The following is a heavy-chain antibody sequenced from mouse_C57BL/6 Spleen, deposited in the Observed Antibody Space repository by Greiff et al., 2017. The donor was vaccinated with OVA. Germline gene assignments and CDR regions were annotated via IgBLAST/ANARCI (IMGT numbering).Heavy chain of an antibody. CDR3: ARNGYDYYYAMDY. CDR2: ILPGSGST. CDR1: GYTFTGYW. J-gene: IGHJ4*01. D-gene: IGHD2-2*01. Sequence: QVQLQQSGAELMKPGASVKLSCKATGYTFTGYWIEWVKQRPGHGLEWIGEILPGSGSTNYNVKFKGKATFTADTSSNTAYMQLSSLTTEDSAIYYCARNGYDYYYAMDYWGQGTSVTVSS. V-gene: IGHV1-9*01.